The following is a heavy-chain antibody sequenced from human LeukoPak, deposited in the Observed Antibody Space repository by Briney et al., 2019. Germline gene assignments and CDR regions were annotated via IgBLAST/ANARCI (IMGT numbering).Heavy chain of an antibody. CDR1: GYTLTELS. D-gene: IGHD3-10*01. Sequence: ASVNVSCKVSGYTLTELSMHWVRQAPGKGLDWMGGVDPEDGETIYAQTFQGRVTMTEDTSTDTAYMELSSLRSEDTAVYYCATQHLSSGTLIEVPFDYWGQGTLVTVSS. CDR3: ATQHLSSGTLIEVPFDY. V-gene: IGHV1-24*01. J-gene: IGHJ4*02. CDR2: VDPEDGET.